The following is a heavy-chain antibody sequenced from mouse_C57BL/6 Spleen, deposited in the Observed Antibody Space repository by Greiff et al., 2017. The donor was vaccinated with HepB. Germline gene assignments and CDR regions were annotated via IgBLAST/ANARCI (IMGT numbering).Heavy chain of an antibody. V-gene: IGHV5-17*01. CDR2: ISSGSSTI. D-gene: IGHD1-1*01. CDR1: GFTFSDYG. J-gene: IGHJ1*03. CDR3: ARLSSFWYFDV. Sequence: VHVKQSGGGLVKPGGSLKLSCAASGFTFSDYGMHWVRQAPEKGLEWVAYISSGSSTIYYADTVKGRFTISRDNAKNTLFLQMTSLRSEDTAMYYCARLSSFWYFDVWGTGTTVTVSS.